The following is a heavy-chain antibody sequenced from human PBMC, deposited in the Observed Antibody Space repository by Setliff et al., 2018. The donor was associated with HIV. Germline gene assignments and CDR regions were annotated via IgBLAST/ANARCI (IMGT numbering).Heavy chain of an antibody. Sequence: PSETLSLTCAVSSESIVSYYWNWIRQPPGRGLEWIGYIHTSGRTKYNPSLKSRLTILVDTSKKQFSLRLTSVTAADTAVYYCSRAAYDAVDWLDPWGQGNLVTVSS. D-gene: IGHD1-1*01. CDR3: SRAAYDAVDWLDP. J-gene: IGHJ5*02. V-gene: IGHV4-4*08. CDR2: IHTSGRT. CDR1: SESIVSYY.